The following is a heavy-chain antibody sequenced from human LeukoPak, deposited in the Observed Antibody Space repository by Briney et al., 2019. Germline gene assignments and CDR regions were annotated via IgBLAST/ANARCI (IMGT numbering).Heavy chain of an antibody. Sequence: SETLSLTCTVSGGSISSYYWSWIRQPPGKGLEWIGYIYYSGSTNYNPSLKSRVTISVDTSKNQFSLKLSSVTAADTAVYYCARDLSGMGSGWYVGAGFDYWGQGTLVTVSS. CDR2: IYYSGST. CDR1: GGSISSYY. V-gene: IGHV4-59*01. D-gene: IGHD6-19*01. CDR3: ARDLSGMGSGWYVGAGFDY. J-gene: IGHJ4*02.